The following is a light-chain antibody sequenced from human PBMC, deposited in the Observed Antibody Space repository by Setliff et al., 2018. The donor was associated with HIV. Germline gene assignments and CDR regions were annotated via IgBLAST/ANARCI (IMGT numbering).Light chain of an antibody. CDR1: NSNIGTTT. CDR2: TNS. V-gene: IGLV1-44*01. CDR3: ASWDDSLKVYV. Sequence: QSVLTQSPSVSGTPGQRVTISCSGSNSNIGTTTVNWYQRLPGAAPTLLIYTNSHRPSGVPDRFSGSKSGTSAPLAISGLQSEDEAEYYCASWDDSLKVYVFGSGTKVTVL. J-gene: IGLJ1*01.